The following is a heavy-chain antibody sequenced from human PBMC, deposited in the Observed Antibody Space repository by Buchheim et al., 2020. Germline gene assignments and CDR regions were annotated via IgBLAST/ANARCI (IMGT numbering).Heavy chain of an antibody. CDR1: GFTFSSYG. CDR2: ISYDGSNK. J-gene: IGHJ6*02. D-gene: IGHD4-17*01. CDR3: AKDTNGDYSNYYYYYGMDV. Sequence: QVQLVESGGGVVQPGRSLRLFCAASGFTFSSYGMHWVRQAPGKGLEWVAVISYDGSNKYYADSVKGRFTISRDNSKNTLYLQMNSLRAEDTAVYYCAKDTNGDYSNYYYYYGMDVWGQGTT. V-gene: IGHV3-30*18.